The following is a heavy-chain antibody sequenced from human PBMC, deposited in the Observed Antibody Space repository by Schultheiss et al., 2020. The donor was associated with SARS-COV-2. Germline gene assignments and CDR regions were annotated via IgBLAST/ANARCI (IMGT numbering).Heavy chain of an antibody. V-gene: IGHV4-4*07. D-gene: IGHD2-2*01. CDR1: GASITSYY. CDR2: IFASGST. CDR3: ARDHEVPAAPYNWFDP. Sequence: SQTLSLTCTVSGASITSYYWSWIRQPAGRGLEWIGRIFASGSTNYNPSLKSRVTISVDTSKNQFSLKLSSVTAADTAVYYCARDHEVPAAPYNWFDPWGQGTLVTVSS. J-gene: IGHJ5*02.